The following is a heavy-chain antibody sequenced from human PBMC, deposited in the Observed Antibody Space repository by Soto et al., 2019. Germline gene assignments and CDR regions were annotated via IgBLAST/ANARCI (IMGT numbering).Heavy chain of an antibody. Sequence: QVQLVQSGAEVKKPGSSVKVSCKASGGTFSSYAISWVRQAPGQGLEWMGGIIPIFGTANYAQKFQGRVTITEDESTSTDYMELSSLRSEDTAVDYCAREKWGDYVWGSYRPHDAFDIWGQGTMVTVSS. V-gene: IGHV1-69*01. CDR1: GGTFSSYA. D-gene: IGHD3-16*02. CDR3: AREKWGDYVWGSYRPHDAFDI. J-gene: IGHJ3*02. CDR2: IIPIFGTA.